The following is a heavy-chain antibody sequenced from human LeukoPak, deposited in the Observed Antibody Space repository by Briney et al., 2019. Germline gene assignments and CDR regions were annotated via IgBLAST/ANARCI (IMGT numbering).Heavy chain of an antibody. V-gene: IGHV3-23*01. D-gene: IGHD3-9*01. CDR2: ISCSGGST. CDR3: AKRGLRYFDWSRSFYFDY. Sequence: GGSLRLSCAASGFSFSNYAMTWVRQAPGKGLEWVSSISCSGGSTFYEDSVKGRFTISRDNSKNTLYLQMNSLRAEDTAVYYCAKRGLRYFDWSRSFYFDYWGQGTLVTVSS. J-gene: IGHJ4*02. CDR1: GFSFSNYA.